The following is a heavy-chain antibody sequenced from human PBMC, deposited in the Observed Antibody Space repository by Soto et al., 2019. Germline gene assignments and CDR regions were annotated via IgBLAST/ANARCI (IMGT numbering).Heavy chain of an antibody. CDR2: IYCSGST. Sequence: SETLSLTCTVSGGSISSGGYYWSWIRQHPGKGLEWIGYIYCSGSTYYNPSLKSRVTISVDTSKNQFSLKLSSVTAADTAVYYCAIYWNDGARYFDYWGQGTLVTVSS. D-gene: IGHD1-1*01. J-gene: IGHJ4*02. CDR1: GGSISSGGYY. V-gene: IGHV4-31*03. CDR3: AIYWNDGARYFDY.